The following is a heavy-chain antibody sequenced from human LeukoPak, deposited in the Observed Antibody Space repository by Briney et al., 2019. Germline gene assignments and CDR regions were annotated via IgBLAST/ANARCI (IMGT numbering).Heavy chain of an antibody. Sequence: GGSLRLSCAASGFTFSSYAMSWVRQAPGKGLEWVSAISGSGGSTYYADSVKGRFTISRDNSKNTLYLQMNSLRAEDTAVYYCATGGYSGYYWYFDLWGRGTLVTVSS. CDR3: ATGGYSGYYWYFDL. V-gene: IGHV3-23*01. D-gene: IGHD5-12*01. CDR1: GFTFSSYA. CDR2: ISGSGGST. J-gene: IGHJ2*01.